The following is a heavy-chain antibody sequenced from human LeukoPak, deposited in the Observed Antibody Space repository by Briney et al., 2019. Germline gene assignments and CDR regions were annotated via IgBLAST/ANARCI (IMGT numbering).Heavy chain of an antibody. J-gene: IGHJ6*03. Sequence: SETLSLTCTVPGGSISSYYWSWIRQPPGKGLEWIGYIYYSGSTNYNPSLKSRVTISVDTSKNQFSLKLSSVTAADTAVYYCARLRPYCSSTSCYGYYYYYYMDVWGKGTTVTISS. CDR2: IYYSGST. CDR3: ARLRPYCSSTSCYGYYYYYYMDV. CDR1: GGSISSYY. V-gene: IGHV4-59*08. D-gene: IGHD2-2*01.